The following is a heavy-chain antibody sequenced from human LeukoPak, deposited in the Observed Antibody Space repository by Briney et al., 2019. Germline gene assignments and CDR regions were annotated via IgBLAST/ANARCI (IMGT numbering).Heavy chain of an antibody. CDR1: GGTFSSYA. CDR3: ARGRLYYDSPYYMGV. V-gene: IGHV1-69*05. Sequence: ASVKVSCKASGGTFSSYAISWVRQAPGQGLEWMGGIIPIFGTANYAQKFQGRVTITTDESTSTAYMELSSLRSEDTAVYYCARGRLYYDSPYYMGVWGKGTTVTVSS. CDR2: IIPIFGTA. D-gene: IGHD3-22*01. J-gene: IGHJ6*03.